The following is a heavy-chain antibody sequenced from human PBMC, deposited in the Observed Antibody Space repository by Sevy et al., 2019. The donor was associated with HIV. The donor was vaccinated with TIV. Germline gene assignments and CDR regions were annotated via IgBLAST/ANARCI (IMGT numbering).Heavy chain of an antibody. CDR1: GFTFDDYA. CDR2: ISWNSGSI. V-gene: IGHV3-9*01. CDR3: AKDIGSSYGYRFDY. J-gene: IGHJ4*02. D-gene: IGHD5-18*01. Sequence: GGSLRLSCAASGFTFDDYAMHWVRQAPGKGLEWVSGISWNSGSIGYADSVKGRFTISRDNAKNSLYLQMNSLRAEDTALCYCAKDIGSSYGYRFDYWGQGTLVTVSS.